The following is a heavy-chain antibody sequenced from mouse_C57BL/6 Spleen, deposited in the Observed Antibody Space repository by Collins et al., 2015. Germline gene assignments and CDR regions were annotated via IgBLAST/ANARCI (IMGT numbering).Heavy chain of an antibody. CDR2: IYPGDGDT. CDR3: ARSMVTTRGVDY. CDR1: GYAFSSSW. V-gene: IGHV1-82*01. J-gene: IGHJ2*01. D-gene: IGHD2-2*01. Sequence: QVQLQQSGPELVKPGASVKISCKASGYAFSSSWMNWVKQRPGQGLEWIGRIYPGDGDTNYNGKFKGKATLTADKSSSTAYMQLSSLTSVDSAVYFCARSMVTTRGVDYWGQGTTLTVSS.